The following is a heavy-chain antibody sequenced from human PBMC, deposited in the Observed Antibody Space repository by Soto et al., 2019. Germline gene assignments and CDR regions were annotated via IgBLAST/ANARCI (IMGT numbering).Heavy chain of an antibody. CDR2: IYYSGST. V-gene: IGHV4-31*03. D-gene: IGHD2-2*01. Sequence: QVQLQESGPGLVKPPQTLSLTCTVSGGSISSGGYYWSWIRQHPGKGLEWIGYIYYSGSTYYNPSLKSRVTISVDTSKNQFSLKLSSVTAADTAVYYCARVPGSTPNYYGMDVWGQGTTVTVSS. CDR1: GGSISSGGYY. CDR3: ARVPGSTPNYYGMDV. J-gene: IGHJ6*02.